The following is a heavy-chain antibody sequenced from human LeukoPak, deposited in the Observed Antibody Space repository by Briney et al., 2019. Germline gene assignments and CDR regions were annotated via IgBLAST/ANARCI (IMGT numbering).Heavy chain of an antibody. V-gene: IGHV3-20*04. CDR2: INWNGGST. D-gene: IGHD1/OR15-1a*01. J-gene: IGHJ6*03. CDR1: GFSFDDYG. CDR3: ARGGPGSGTTSHYHYMDV. Sequence: PGGSLRLSCAASGFSFDDYGMSWVRQGPGKGLEWVSGINWNGGSTGYADSVKGRFTISRDNAKNSLNLQMNSLRAEDTALYYCARGGPGSGTTSHYHYMDVWGKGTTVTVSS.